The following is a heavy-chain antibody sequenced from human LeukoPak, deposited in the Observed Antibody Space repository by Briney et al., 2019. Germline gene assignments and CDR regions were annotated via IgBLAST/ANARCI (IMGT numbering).Heavy chain of an antibody. CDR3: ARSRVVRCTNGVCRGYFDY. CDR1: GYTFTGYY. CDR2: INPNSGGT. D-gene: IGHD2-8*01. V-gene: IGHV1-2*02. Sequence: ASVKVCCKASGYTFTGYYMHWVRQAPGQGLEWMGWINPNSGGTNYAQKFQGRVTMTRDTSISTAYMELSRLRSDDTAVYYCARSRVVRCTNGVCRGYFDYWGQGTLVTVSS. J-gene: IGHJ4*02.